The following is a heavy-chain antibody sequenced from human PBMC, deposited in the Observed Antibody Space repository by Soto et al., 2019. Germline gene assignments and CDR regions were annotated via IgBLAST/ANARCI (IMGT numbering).Heavy chain of an antibody. Sequence: ASVKVSCKASGGTFSSYAISWVRQAPGQGLEWMGGIVPIFGTANYAQKFQGRVTIIADESTSTAYMELRSLRSEDTAVYYCANWTPRPAAYYYYYGMDVWGQGTTVTVSS. CDR3: ANWTPRPAAYYYYYGMDV. J-gene: IGHJ6*02. V-gene: IGHV1-69*13. CDR2: IVPIFGTA. CDR1: GGTFSSYA. D-gene: IGHD3-3*01.